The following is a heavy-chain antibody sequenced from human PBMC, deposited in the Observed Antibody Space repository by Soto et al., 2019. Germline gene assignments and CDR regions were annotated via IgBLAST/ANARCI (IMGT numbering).Heavy chain of an antibody. CDR1: GFTFSSYS. D-gene: IGHD1-7*01. CDR3: AKSMQAYWNYDPHHI. CDR2: ITASGGGT. Sequence: EVKLLESGGGLVQPGGSLRLSCAASGFTFSSYSMTWVRQAPGKGLGWVAHITASGGGTCYADSVKGRFTISRDTSRNTLYLQMNSLKAEDTALYYRAKSMQAYWNYDPHHISDQTTIITVSS. V-gene: IGHV3-23*01. J-gene: IGHJ3*02.